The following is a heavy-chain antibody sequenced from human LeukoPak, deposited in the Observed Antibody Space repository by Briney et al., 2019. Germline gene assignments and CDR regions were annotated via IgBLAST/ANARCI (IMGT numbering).Heavy chain of an antibody. D-gene: IGHD3-10*01. Sequence: PGGSLRLSCAASGFTFSSYAMSWVRQAPGKGLEWVSAISGSGGSTYYADSVKGRFTISRDNSKNTLYLQMNSLRAEDTAVYYCAKSLYGSGSYFSHETLLDYWGQGTLVTVSS. J-gene: IGHJ4*02. CDR3: AKSLYGSGSYFSHETLLDY. V-gene: IGHV3-23*01. CDR2: ISGSGGST. CDR1: GFTFSSYA.